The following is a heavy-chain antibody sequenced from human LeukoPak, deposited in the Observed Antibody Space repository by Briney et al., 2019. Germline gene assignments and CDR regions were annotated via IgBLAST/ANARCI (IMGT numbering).Heavy chain of an antibody. CDR2: INHSGST. J-gene: IGHJ4*02. Sequence: PSETLSLTCTVSGGSISSYYWSWIRQPPGKGLEWIGEINHSGSTNYNPSLKSRVTISVDTSKNQFSLKLSSVTAADTAVYYCARGGVFDYDFWSGYYTFDYWGQGTLVTVSS. V-gene: IGHV4-34*01. D-gene: IGHD3-3*01. CDR1: GGSISSYY. CDR3: ARGGVFDYDFWSGYYTFDY.